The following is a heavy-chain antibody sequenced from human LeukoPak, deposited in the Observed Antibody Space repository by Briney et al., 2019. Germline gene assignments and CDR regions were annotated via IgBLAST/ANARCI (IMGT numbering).Heavy chain of an antibody. J-gene: IGHJ4*02. D-gene: IGHD3-10*01. CDR1: GFTFSSYA. V-gene: IGHV3-23*01. Sequence: GGSLRLSCAASGFTFSSYAMSWVRQAPGKGLEWVSAISGSGGSTYYADSVKGRFTISRDNSKNTLYLQVNSLRAEDTAVYYCAKNRMYGSGSYPDYWGQGTLVTVSS. CDR3: AKNRMYGSGSYPDY. CDR2: ISGSGGST.